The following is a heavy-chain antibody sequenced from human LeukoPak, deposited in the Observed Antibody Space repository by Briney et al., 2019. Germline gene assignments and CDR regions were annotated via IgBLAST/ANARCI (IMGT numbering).Heavy chain of an antibody. V-gene: IGHV3-48*03. D-gene: IGHD2-8*01. CDR3: ARTNAPSGEVDY. CDR2: ISSSGSTI. J-gene: IGHJ4*02. CDR1: GFTFSSYE. Sequence: GGSLRLSCAASGFTFSSYEMNWVRQAPGKGLEWVSYISSSGSTIYYADSVKGRFTISRDNAKNSLYLQMSSLRAEDTAVYYCARTNAPSGEVDYWGQGTLVTVSS.